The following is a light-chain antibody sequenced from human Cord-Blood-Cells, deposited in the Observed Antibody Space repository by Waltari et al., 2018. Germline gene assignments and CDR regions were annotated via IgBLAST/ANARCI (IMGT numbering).Light chain of an antibody. J-gene: IGKJ1*01. CDR1: PCALSSSNNKNY. CDR2: AAS. V-gene: IGKV4-1*01. CDR3: QQYYSTPLT. Sequence: IVMSQYPDSLAVYLGERATIACQSSPCALSSSNNKNYLAWYQQKPGQPPKLLIYAASTRESGVPARFSGSGSGTDFTLTISSLQAEDVAVYYCQQYYSTPLTFGQGTKVEIK.